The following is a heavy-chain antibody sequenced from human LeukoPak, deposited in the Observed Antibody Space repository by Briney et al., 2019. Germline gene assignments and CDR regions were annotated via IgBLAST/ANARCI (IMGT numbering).Heavy chain of an antibody. D-gene: IGHD1-20*01. CDR2: IYYSGSP. V-gene: IGHV4-59*13. J-gene: IGHJ4*02. Sequence: SETLSLTCTTSGGSISSYYWSWIRQPPGKGLEWIGYIYYSGSPDYNPSLKSRVTISVDTSKNQFSLKLTSVTAADTAVYYCAGADKWNDVLDYWGQGTLVTVSS. CDR1: GGSISSYY. CDR3: AGADKWNDVLDY.